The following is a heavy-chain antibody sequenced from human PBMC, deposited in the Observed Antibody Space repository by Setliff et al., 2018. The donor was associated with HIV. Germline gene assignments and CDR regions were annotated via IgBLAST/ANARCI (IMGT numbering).Heavy chain of an antibody. J-gene: IGHJ4*02. D-gene: IGHD3-10*01. Sequence: GASVKVSCKASGYTCTSVIWVRQAPGQGLEWMEWISAYNDNTKFEEKVQGRVTMTTDTSTNTVYMELRSLTSDDTAVYFCARGYNYGPGPRDYWGQGTLVTVSS. CDR2: ISAYNDNT. CDR3: ARGYNYGPGPRDY. V-gene: IGHV1-18*01. CDR1: GYTCTS.